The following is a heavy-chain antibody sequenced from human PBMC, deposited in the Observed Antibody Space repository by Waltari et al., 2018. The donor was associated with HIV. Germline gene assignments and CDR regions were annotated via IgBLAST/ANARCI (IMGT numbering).Heavy chain of an antibody. J-gene: IGHJ4*02. CDR2: IYSDGAI. D-gene: IGHD3-3*01. CDR3: ARDRGGNFWSAHKPAFLDY. V-gene: IGHV3-66*01. CDR1: GFAVRRHY. Sequence: DVKLVESGGGLVPPGGSLRLSSADSGFAVRRHYMSWVGQAPGKGLEGVSVIYSDGAIYYTDSVKGRFIVSRDTSKNVVYLQMNSLGVEDTAVYFCARDRGGNFWSAHKPAFLDYWGQGTLVSVSS.